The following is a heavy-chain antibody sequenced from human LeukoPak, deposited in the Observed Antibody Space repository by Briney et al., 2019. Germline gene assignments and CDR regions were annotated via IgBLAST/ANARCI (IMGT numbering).Heavy chain of an antibody. CDR3: ARGVRITIFGVVYYFDY. CDR2: IKQDGSEK. CDR1: GFTFSSYW. Sequence: PGGSLRLSCAASGFTFSSYWMSWVRQAPGKGLEWVANIKQDGSEKYYVDSVKGRFTISRDNAKNSLYLQMNSLRAEGTAVYYCARGVRITIFGVVYYFDYWGQGTLVTVSS. D-gene: IGHD3-3*01. J-gene: IGHJ4*02. V-gene: IGHV3-7*05.